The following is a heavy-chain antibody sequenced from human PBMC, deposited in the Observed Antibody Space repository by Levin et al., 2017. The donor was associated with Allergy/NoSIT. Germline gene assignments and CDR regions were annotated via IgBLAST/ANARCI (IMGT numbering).Heavy chain of an antibody. CDR1: GGSISSYY. CDR2: IYYSGST. Sequence: PSETLSLTCTVSGGSISSYYWSWIRQPPGKGLEWIGYIYYSGSTNYNPSLKSRVTISVDTSKNQFSLKLSSVTAADTAVYYCATEELGYYDSSGYSPGAFDIWGQGTMVTVSS. D-gene: IGHD3-22*01. J-gene: IGHJ3*02. V-gene: IGHV4-59*01. CDR3: ATEELGYYDSSGYSPGAFDI.